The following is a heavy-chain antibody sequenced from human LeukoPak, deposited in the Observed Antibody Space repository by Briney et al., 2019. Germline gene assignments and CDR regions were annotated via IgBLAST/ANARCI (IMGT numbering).Heavy chain of an antibody. CDR3: ARDHSPEYNSSAGYFQL. Sequence: GGSLRLSCEASGFTVSSNYMSWVRQAPGKGLEWVSVIYSGGSTYYADSVKGRFSFYGDNSKNTLYLQMNSLRAEDTAVYYCARDHSPEYNSSAGYFQLWGQGTLVTVSS. CDR1: GFTVSSNY. CDR2: IYSGGST. J-gene: IGHJ1*01. V-gene: IGHV3-66*01. D-gene: IGHD6-6*01.